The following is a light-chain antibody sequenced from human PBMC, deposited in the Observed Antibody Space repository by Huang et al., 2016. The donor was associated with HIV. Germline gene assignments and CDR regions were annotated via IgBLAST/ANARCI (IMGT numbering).Light chain of an antibody. CDR1: PSVSSN. CDR3: QQYNNWPLP. J-gene: IGKJ2*01. V-gene: IGKV3D-15*01. Sequence: EIVMTQSPATLSVSPGERATLSCRASPSVSSNLAWYQQKPGQAPRLLIYGASTRATGIPARFSGSGSGTEFTLTISSLQSEDFAVYYCQQYNNWPLPFGQGTKLEIK. CDR2: GAS.